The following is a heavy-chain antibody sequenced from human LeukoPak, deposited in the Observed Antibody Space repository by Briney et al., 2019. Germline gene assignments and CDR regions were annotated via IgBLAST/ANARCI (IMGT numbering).Heavy chain of an antibody. CDR3: AKGSGWLLPQYFDF. V-gene: IGHV3-73*01. Sequence: GGSLRLSCAASGFTFSGSALHWVRQASGKGLEWVGRIRSTANGYATAYAASVKGRFTISRDNSKNTLYLHMKSLRAEDTAVYYCAKGSGWLLPQYFDFWGQGTLVTVSS. CDR1: GFTFSGSA. CDR2: IRSTANGYAT. J-gene: IGHJ4*02. D-gene: IGHD2-21*01.